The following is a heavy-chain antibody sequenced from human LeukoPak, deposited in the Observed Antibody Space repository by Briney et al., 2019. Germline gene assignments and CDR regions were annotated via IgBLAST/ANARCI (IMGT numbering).Heavy chain of an antibody. CDR3: ASESTTVVTTDY. CDR1: GFTFSSYW. D-gene: IGHD4-23*01. CDR2: INHSGST. Sequence: GSLRLSCAASGFTFSSYWMSWVRQPPGKGLEWIGEINHSGSTNYNPSLKSRVTISVDTSKNQFSLKLSSVTAADTAVYYCASESTTVVTTDYWGQGTLVTVSS. V-gene: IGHV4-34*01. J-gene: IGHJ4*02.